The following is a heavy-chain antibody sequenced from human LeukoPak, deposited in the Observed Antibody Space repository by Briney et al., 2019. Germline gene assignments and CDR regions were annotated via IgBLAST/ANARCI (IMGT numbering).Heavy chain of an antibody. CDR1: GFIFSNYW. CDR2: IYSGGST. CDR3: ARRGSGSYYDGDYFDY. Sequence: PGGSLRLSCAASGFIFSNYWMSWVRQAPGKGLEWVSVIYSGGSTYYADSVKGRFTISRDNSKNTLYLQMNSLRAEDTAVYYCARRGSGSYYDGDYFDYWGQGTLVTVSS. J-gene: IGHJ4*02. V-gene: IGHV3-66*01. D-gene: IGHD1-26*01.